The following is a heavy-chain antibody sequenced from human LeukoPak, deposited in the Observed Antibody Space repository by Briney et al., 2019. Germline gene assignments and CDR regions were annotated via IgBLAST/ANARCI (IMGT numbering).Heavy chain of an antibody. J-gene: IGHJ4*02. V-gene: IGHV3-48*04. D-gene: IGHD3-22*01. CDR3: ASDESRRRRGSSGYFFDY. Sequence: GGSLRLSCAASGFTFSSYSMNWVRQAPGKGLEWVSYISSSSTMYNADSVKCRFTISRDNGKNSLYLQMNSLRAEDTAVYYCASDESRRRRGSSGYFFDYWGQGTLVTVSS. CDR1: GFTFSSYS. CDR2: ISSSSTM.